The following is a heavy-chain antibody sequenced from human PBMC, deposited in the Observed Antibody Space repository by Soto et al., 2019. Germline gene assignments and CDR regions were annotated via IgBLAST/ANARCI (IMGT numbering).Heavy chain of an antibody. V-gene: IGHV3-74*01. CDR2: MDTDGSTT. D-gene: IGHD1-26*01. Sequence: VQLVESGGGLVQPGGSLRLSCAASGFSFSDYWMHWVRQAPGKGLVWVSCMDTDGSTTTYADSVKGRFTISRDNVKNTLYLQMDSMRAEDTALYSCSRGGGFSGSYVGGQGTLVTVSS. CDR1: GFSFSDYW. J-gene: IGHJ4*02. CDR3: SRGGGFSGSYV.